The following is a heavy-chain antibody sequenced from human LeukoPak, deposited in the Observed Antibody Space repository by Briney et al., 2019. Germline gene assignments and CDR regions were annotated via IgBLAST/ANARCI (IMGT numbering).Heavy chain of an antibody. CDR2: IIPIFGTA. CDR1: GGTFSSYA. Sequence: ASVKVSCKASGGTFSSYAISWVRQAPGQGLEWMGGIIPIFGTANYAQKFQGRVTITTDESTSTAYMELSSLRSEDTAVYYCARPQFEYSSSSGLDYWGQGTLVTVSS. D-gene: IGHD6-6*01. CDR3: ARPQFEYSSSSGLDY. J-gene: IGHJ4*02. V-gene: IGHV1-69*05.